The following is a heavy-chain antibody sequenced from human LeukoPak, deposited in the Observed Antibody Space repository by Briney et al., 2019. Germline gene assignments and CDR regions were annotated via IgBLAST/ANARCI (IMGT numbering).Heavy chain of an antibody. D-gene: IGHD2-15*01. CDR3: AKERCGGGSCYIFDY. J-gene: IGHJ4*02. CDR1: GFTFSSFG. V-gene: IGHV3-30*18. CDR2: ISYDGNNK. Sequence: PGGSLRLSCAASGFTFSSFGMHWVRQAPVRGLESVAVISYDGNNKYYADSVKGRFTISRDSSRNTLYLQMNSLRAEDTAVYYCAKERCGGGSCYIFDYWGRGTLVTVSS.